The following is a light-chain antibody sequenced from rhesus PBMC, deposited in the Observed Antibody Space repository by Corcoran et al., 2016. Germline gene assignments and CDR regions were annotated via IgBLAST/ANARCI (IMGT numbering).Light chain of an antibody. CDR3: LQTSNWPLS. CDR1: QSITTY. Sequence: MTQSPATLASSSGERATLSCRASQSITTYLAWYQQKPGQAPLLLIYGASIQATGIPDRFSGSGSGAEFTLTIRSLKPEDVVIYFCLQTSNWPLSFGGGTKVEI. J-gene: IGKJ4*01. V-gene: IGKV3S11*01. CDR2: GAS.